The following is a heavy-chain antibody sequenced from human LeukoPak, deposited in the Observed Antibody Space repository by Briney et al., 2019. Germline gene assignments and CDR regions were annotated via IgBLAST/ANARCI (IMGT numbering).Heavy chain of an antibody. CDR1: GFTFRRYD. CDR3: AKGAVRYFDWLLFDY. Sequence: GGSLRLLCAASGFTFRRYDMSWVRQARGKGLEWVSAFIGSRCSTSYADSVTGRFTISRDNSKNTLYLQMNSLRAEDTAVYYCAKGAVRYFDWLLFDYWGQGTLVTVSS. D-gene: IGHD3-9*01. CDR2: FIGSRCST. J-gene: IGHJ4*02. V-gene: IGHV3-23*01.